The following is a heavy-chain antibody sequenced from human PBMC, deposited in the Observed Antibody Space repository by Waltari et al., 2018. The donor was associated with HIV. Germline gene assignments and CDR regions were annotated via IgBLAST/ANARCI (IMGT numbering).Heavy chain of an antibody. CDR3: ARVGIKVDVGALSYLDY. D-gene: IGHD1-26*01. CDR1: GGTFSSYA. J-gene: IGHJ4*02. CDR2: IIPIIGTA. V-gene: IGHV1-69*01. Sequence: QVQLVQSGAEVKKPGSSVKVSCKASGGTFSSYAISWVRQAPGQGLEWMGGIIPIIGTANYAQEFQGRVTFTADESTSTAYMELVSLRSEDTAVYYCARVGIKVDVGALSYLDYWGQGTLVTVSS.